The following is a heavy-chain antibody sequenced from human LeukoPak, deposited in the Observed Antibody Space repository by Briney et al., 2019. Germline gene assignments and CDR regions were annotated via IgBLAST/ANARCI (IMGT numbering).Heavy chain of an antibody. V-gene: IGHV3-23*01. CDR3: AKRIRVNWFDP. J-gene: IGHJ5*02. CDR1: GFTFSSYG. CDR2: ISGSGGST. Sequence: GGTLRLSCAASGFTFSSYGMSWVRQAPGKGLEWVSAISGSGGSTYYADSVKGRFTISRDNSKNTLYLQMNSLRAEDPAVYYCAKRIRVNWFDPWGQGTLVTVSS.